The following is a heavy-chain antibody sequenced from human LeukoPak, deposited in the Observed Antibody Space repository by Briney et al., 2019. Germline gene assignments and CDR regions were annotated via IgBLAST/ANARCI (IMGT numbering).Heavy chain of an antibody. CDR2: ISGSAVST. CDR3: AKDLSSGWQDY. Sequence: GGSLRLSCTASGFTFNNFAMSWVRQAPGKGLEWVSGISGSAVSTFYADSVKGRFTISRDNSKTTLYLHMDSLRVEDTAVYYCAKDLSSGWQDYWGQGTLVTVSS. D-gene: IGHD6-19*01. V-gene: IGHV3-23*01. CDR1: GFTFNNFA. J-gene: IGHJ4*02.